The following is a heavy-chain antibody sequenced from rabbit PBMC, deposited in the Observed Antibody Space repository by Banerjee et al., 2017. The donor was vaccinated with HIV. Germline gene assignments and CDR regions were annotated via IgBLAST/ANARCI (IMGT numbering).Heavy chain of an antibody. Sequence: EESGGDLVQPGGSLTLSCKASGIDFMTYGISWVRQTPGKGLEWIAYIYPDHGSIDYASWVNGRFTISSHNAQNTLYLQLTSLTAADTATYFCARGGNIGNNYYLWGQGTLVTVS. D-gene: IGHD8-1*01. CDR3: ARGGNIGNNYYL. V-gene: IGHV1S47*01. J-gene: IGHJ3*01. CDR2: IYPDHGSI. CDR1: GIDFMTYG.